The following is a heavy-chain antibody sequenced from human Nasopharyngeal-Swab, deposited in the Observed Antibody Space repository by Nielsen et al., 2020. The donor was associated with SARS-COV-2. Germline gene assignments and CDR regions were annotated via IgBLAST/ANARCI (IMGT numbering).Heavy chain of an antibody. J-gene: IGHJ4*02. Sequence: GESLKISCAASGFTFSSYSMNWVRQAPGKGLEWVSSISSSSSYIYYADSVKGRFTISRDNAKNSLYLQMNSLRAEDTAVYYCARAPDYGDYGDYWGQGTLVTVSS. V-gene: IGHV3-21*01. CDR2: ISSSSSYI. D-gene: IGHD4-17*01. CDR3: ARAPDYGDYGDY. CDR1: GFTFSSYS.